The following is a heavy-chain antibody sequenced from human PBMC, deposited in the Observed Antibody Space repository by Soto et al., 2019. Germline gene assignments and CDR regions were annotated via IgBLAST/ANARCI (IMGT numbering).Heavy chain of an antibody. V-gene: IGHV4-59*01. Sequence: SETLSLTCTVSGGSMSSVFWSWIRQPPGKGLEWIAYIYHSGNANYNPSLKSRVTLSVDTSNKQFSLKLNSVTAADTAVYYCARANIRELNAFDIWGQGTMVTVSS. CDR2: IYHSGNA. CDR3: ARANIRELNAFDI. CDR1: GGSMSSVF. D-gene: IGHD1-7*01. J-gene: IGHJ3*02.